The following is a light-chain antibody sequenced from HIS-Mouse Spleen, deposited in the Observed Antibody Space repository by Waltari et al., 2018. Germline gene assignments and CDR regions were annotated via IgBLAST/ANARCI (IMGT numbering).Light chain of an antibody. V-gene: IGLV2-14*03. Sequence: QSALTQPASVSGSPGQSITISCTGTSSDVGGYNYVSWYQQHPGKAPKLMIYAVSKRASGVSNRFAGSKSGNTASLTISGLQAEDEADYYCSSYTSSSTLVFGGGTKLTVL. J-gene: IGLJ2*01. CDR2: AVS. CDR3: SSYTSSSTLV. CDR1: SSDVGGYNY.